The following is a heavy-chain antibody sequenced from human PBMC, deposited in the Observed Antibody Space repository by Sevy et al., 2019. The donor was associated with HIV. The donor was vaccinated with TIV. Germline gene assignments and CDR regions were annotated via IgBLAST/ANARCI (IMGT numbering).Heavy chain of an antibody. V-gene: IGHV4-61*08. Sequence: SETLSLTCTVSGGSISSGGYYWSWIRQHPGKGLEWIGYVYYSGSTNYNPSLKSRVTISVDTSKNQFSLKLYSVTAADTAVYYCARADYGDYVGWFDPWGQGTLVTVSS. J-gene: IGHJ5*02. D-gene: IGHD4-17*01. CDR2: VYYSGST. CDR3: ARADYGDYVGWFDP. CDR1: GGSISSGGYY.